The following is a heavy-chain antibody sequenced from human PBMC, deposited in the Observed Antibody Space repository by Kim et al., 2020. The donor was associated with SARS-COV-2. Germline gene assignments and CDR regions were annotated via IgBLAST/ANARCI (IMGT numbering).Heavy chain of an antibody. D-gene: IGHD2-2*01. Sequence: SETLSLTCTVSGGSMSNYYWSWIRQPPGRGLEWIGYMYYSGSTNYNPSLKSRVTISIDTSKNQLFLRLSSVTAADTAVYYCARGGIVRSLAFDIWGQGTMVTVSS. CDR2: MYYSGST. CDR1: GGSMSNYY. CDR3: ARGGIVRSLAFDI. V-gene: IGHV4-59*01. J-gene: IGHJ3*02.